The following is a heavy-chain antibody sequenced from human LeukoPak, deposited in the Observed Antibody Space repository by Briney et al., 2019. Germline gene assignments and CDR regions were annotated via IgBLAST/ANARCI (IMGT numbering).Heavy chain of an antibody. CDR1: GFNFSGFF. J-gene: IGHJ4*02. Sequence: GGSLRLSCAVSGFNFSGFFMTWIRQAPGKGLEWVSDITDSGSTMYYADSVKGRFTISRDNAKNSLYLQMNSLRAEDTAVYYCARVKNCGGDCRPFDYRGQGTLVTVSS. V-gene: IGHV3-11*01. CDR3: ARVKNCGGDCRPFDY. D-gene: IGHD2-21*02. CDR2: ITDSGSTM.